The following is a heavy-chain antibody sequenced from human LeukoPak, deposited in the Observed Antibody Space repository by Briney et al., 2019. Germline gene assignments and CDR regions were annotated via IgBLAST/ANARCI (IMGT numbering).Heavy chain of an antibody. J-gene: IGHJ3*02. CDR2: INPNSGDT. CDR1: GYTFTGYY. CDR3: VRDGAFDI. Sequence: ASVKVSCKASGYTFTGYYMHWVRQAPGQGLEWMRWINPNSGDTNYAQKFQGRVTMTRDTSINTAYMELSSLRSDDTAVYYCVRDGAFDIWGQGTMVTVSS. V-gene: IGHV1-2*02.